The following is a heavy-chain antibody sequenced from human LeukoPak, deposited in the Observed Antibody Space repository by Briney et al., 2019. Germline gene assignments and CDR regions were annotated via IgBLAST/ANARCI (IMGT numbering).Heavy chain of an antibody. CDR1: GFTFSSYW. CDR2: IKQDGSEK. CDR3: AREVGDITIFGVALYTNWFDP. Sequence: GGSLRLSCAASGFTFSSYWMSWVRQAPGKGLEWVANIKQDGSEKYYVDSVKGRFTISRDNAKNSLYLQMNSLRAEDTAVYYCAREVGDITIFGVALYTNWFDPWGQGTLVTVSS. J-gene: IGHJ5*02. V-gene: IGHV3-7*01. D-gene: IGHD3-3*01.